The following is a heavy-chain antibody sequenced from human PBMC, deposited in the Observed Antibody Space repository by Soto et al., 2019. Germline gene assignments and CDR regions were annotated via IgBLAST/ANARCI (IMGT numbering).Heavy chain of an antibody. D-gene: IGHD3-9*01. Sequence: SGPTLVNPTHTLTLTCTFSGFSLSTSGMCVSWIRQPPGKALEWLALIDWDDDKYYSTSLKTRLTISKDTSKNQVVLTMTNMDPVDTATYYCARGDYDILTGYPLVGMDVWGQGTTVTVSS. CDR1: GFSLSTSGMC. CDR2: IDWDDDK. CDR3: ARGDYDILTGYPLVGMDV. J-gene: IGHJ6*02. V-gene: IGHV2-70*01.